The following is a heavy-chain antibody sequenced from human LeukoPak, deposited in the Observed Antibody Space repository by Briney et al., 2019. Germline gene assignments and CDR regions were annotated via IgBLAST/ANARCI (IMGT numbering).Heavy chain of an antibody. CDR1: GFTFSSYA. D-gene: IGHD3-3*01. CDR3: AKVWDYDFWSGPTPFDY. J-gene: IGHJ4*02. Sequence: GRSLRLSCTASGFTFSSYAMSWVRQAPGKGLEWVSAISGSGGSTYYADSVKGRFTISRDNSKNTLYLQMNSLRAEDTAVYYCAKVWDYDFWSGPTPFDYWGQGTLVTVSS. V-gene: IGHV3-23*01. CDR2: ISGSGGST.